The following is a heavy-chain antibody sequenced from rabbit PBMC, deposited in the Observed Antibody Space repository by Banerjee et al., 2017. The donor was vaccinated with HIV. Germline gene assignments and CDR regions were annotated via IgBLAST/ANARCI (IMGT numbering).Heavy chain of an antibody. CDR2: IYPDYGST. Sequence: QEQLVESGGGLVTLGGSLKLSCKASGIDFSSYGISWVRQAPGKGLEWIAYIYPDYGSTDYASWVNGRFTISLDNAQNTVFLQMTSLTAADTATYFCAREAPFYAGYAGYAYTRLDLWGPGTLVTVS. D-gene: IGHD7-1*01. J-gene: IGHJ3*01. CDR3: AREAPFYAGYAGYAYTRLDL. V-gene: IGHV1S47*01. CDR1: GIDFSSYG.